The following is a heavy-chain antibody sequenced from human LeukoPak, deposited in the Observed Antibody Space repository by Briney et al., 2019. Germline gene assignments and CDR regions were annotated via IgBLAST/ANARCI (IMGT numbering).Heavy chain of an antibody. J-gene: IGHJ4*02. Sequence: ESLKISCKGSGYSFTNYWISWVRQMPGKGLEWMGAIDPSDSYSKYSPSFQGHVTISADKSISTAYLQWSSLKASDTAMYYCARLGGYDSDYWGQGTLVTVSS. D-gene: IGHD5-12*01. V-gene: IGHV5-10-1*01. CDR2: IDPSDSYS. CDR1: GYSFTNYW. CDR3: ARLGGYDSDY.